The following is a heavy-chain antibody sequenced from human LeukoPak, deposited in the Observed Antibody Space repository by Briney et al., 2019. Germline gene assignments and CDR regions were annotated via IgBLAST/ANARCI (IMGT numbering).Heavy chain of an antibody. D-gene: IGHD3-9*01. J-gene: IGHJ4*02. CDR3: VNGYDGGWLLDK. CDR2: ISRDGSRT. Sequence: GGSLRLSCEASGFSFDDYTMHWVRQVPGKGLEWVSLISRDGSRTEYADSVKGRFAISRDNSKNSLYLQMNSPRSEDTALYYCVNGYDGGWLLDKWGLGTLVTVSS. CDR1: GFSFDDYT. V-gene: IGHV3-43*01.